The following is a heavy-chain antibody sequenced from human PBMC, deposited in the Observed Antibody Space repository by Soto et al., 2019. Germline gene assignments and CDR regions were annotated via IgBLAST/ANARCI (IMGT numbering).Heavy chain of an antibody. D-gene: IGHD3-22*01. CDR3: ARDALEDSAWYYYDSSGPAGVFDI. CDR2: ISAYNGNT. CDR1: GYTFTSYG. Sequence: ASVKVSCKASGYTFTSYGISWVRQAPGQGLEWMGWISAYNGNTNYAQKLQGRVTMTTDTSTSTAYMELRSLRSDDTAVYYCARDALEDSAWYYYDSSGPAGVFDIWGQGTMVTV. J-gene: IGHJ3*02. V-gene: IGHV1-18*01.